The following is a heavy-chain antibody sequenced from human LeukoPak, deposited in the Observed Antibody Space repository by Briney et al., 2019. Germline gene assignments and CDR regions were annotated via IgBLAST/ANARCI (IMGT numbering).Heavy chain of an antibody. CDR1: GGSISSYY. CDR2: IYYSGST. J-gene: IGHJ4*02. D-gene: IGHD3-3*01. CDR3: ARSDVRFFSPAQPYFDY. V-gene: IGHV4-59*01. Sequence: PSETLSLTCTVSGGSISSYYWSWIRQPPGKGLEWIGYIYYSGSTNYNPSLKSRVTISVDTSKNQFSLKLSSVTAADTAVYYCARSDVRFFSPAQPYFDYWGQGALVTVSS.